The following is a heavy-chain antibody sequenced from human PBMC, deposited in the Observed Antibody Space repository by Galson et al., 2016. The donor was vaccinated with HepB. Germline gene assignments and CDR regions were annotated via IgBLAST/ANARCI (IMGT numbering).Heavy chain of an antibody. V-gene: IGHV4-59*01. Sequence: SETLSLTCTVSGGSISSYYWSWIRQPPGKGLEWIGYIYYIGSTDYNPSLKSRVAISVDTSKNQFPLKLSSVTAADTAVYYCARVSALTTFFDYWGQGTLVTVSS. CDR3: ARVSALTTFFDY. J-gene: IGHJ4*02. CDR1: GGSISSYY. CDR2: IYYIGST. D-gene: IGHD1-1*01.